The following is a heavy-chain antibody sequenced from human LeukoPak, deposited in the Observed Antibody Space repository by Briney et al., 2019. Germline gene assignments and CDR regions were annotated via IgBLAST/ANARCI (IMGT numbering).Heavy chain of an antibody. CDR3: ARDQLAYYMDV. V-gene: IGHV1/OR15-1*02. J-gene: IGHJ6*03. Sequence: GASVKVSCKASGYIFTDYYMHWVRQAPGQELGWMGRINPNSGGTNYAQKFQGRVTMTRDTSISTAYTELSSLRSEDTATYYCARDQLAYYMDVWGKGTTVTVSS. CDR1: GYIFTDYY. D-gene: IGHD2-15*01. CDR2: INPNSGGT.